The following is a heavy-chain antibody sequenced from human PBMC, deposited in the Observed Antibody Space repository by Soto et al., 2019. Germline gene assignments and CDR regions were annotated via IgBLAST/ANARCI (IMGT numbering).Heavy chain of an antibody. Sequence: PGGSLRLSYAASGFTFSSYAMSWVRQAPGKGLEWVSAISSSGGSTYYADSVKGRFTISRDNSKNTLYLQMNSLRAEDTAVYYCAKNVAGPFDYWGQGTLVTVSS. J-gene: IGHJ4*02. D-gene: IGHD6-19*01. CDR1: GFTFSSYA. V-gene: IGHV3-23*01. CDR2: ISSSGGST. CDR3: AKNVAGPFDY.